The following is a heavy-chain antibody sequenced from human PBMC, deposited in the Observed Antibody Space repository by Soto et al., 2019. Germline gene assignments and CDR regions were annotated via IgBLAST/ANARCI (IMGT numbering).Heavy chain of an antibody. D-gene: IGHD3-3*01. CDR3: GPLGNFGVVMGH. J-gene: IGHJ4*02. CDR2: ISRDGIGT. Sequence: EVQLVESGGGLVQPGGSLRLSCAASGFTFTTYWMHWVRQAPGKGLVWVSRISRDGIGTTYAESVKGRVTISRDNTKNTLYLQMNSLRVEDTAVYYCGPLGNFGVVMGHWGQGTLVTVSS. CDR1: GFTFTTYW. V-gene: IGHV3-74*03.